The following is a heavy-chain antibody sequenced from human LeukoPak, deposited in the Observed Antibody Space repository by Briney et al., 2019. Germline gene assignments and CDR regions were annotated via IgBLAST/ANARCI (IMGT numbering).Heavy chain of an antibody. V-gene: IGHV3-15*01. CDR2: IKSKTDGETT. J-gene: IGHJ4*02. Sequence: GGSLRLSCVDSGFTFTNAWMSWVRQAPGKGLEWIGRIKSKTDGETTNYAEPVRGRFTISRDDSKSAVYLQMNSLKIEDRAVYYCTTDLGTYYHGSQRLIPIDYWGQGTLVTVSS. CDR1: GFTFTNAW. CDR3: TTDLGTYYHGSQRLIPIDY. D-gene: IGHD3-10*01.